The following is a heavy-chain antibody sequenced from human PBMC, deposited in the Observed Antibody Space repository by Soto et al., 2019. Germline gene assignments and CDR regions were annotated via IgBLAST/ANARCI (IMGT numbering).Heavy chain of an antibody. J-gene: IGHJ6*02. CDR3: ASRPFYYYGVDV. CDR2: VYDTGNA. CDR1: GGSITTSGYS. Sequence: SETLSLTCTVSGGSITTSGYSWGWMRQPPGKAREWIGYVYDTGNAYPKPSLKSRATISLDRTKNQFSLKMTSVTAADTALYYCASRPFYYYGVDVWGQGTTVTVS. V-gene: IGHV4-30-2*01.